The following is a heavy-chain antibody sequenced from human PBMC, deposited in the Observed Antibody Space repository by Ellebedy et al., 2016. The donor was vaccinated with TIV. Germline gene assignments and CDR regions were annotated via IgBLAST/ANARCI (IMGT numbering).Heavy chain of an antibody. CDR3: ARDSFTGFSSSYSFDF. V-gene: IGHV1-2*02. D-gene: IGHD6-19*01. CDR1: GYTFTGNY. CDR2: INPSSGGT. J-gene: IGHJ4*02. Sequence: ASVKVSCKASGYTFTGNYMHWVRQAPGQGLEWMGWINPSSGGTNYAQKFQGRVTRTRDTSVSTAYMELSRLTSDDTAVYYCARDSFTGFSSSYSFDFWGQGTLVTVSS.